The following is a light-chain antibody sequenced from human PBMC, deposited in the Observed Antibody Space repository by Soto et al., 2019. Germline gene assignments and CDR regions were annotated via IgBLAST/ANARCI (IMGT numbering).Light chain of an antibody. V-gene: IGKV1-9*01. J-gene: IGKJ5*01. CDR1: QDINTY. Sequence: DIQLTQSPSFLSASVGDRVTITCRASQDINTYLAWYQQKPGKAPKLVIFAASTMQNCVPSRFSGSGCGTESSVTITRLQPEDFATYNCPRRESCPMTFGQGTRLE. CDR3: PRRESCPMT. CDR2: AAS.